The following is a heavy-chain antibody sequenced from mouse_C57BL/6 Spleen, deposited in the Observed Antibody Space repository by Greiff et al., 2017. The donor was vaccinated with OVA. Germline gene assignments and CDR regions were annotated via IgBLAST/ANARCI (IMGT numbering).Heavy chain of an antibody. J-gene: IGHJ4*01. D-gene: IGHD2-4*01. CDR2: INPSSGYT. V-gene: IGHV1-7*01. CDR1: GYTFTSYW. CDR3: AISYEYDDGGEAMDY. Sequence: VQLQQSGAELAKPGASVKLSCKASGYTFTSYWMHWVKQRPGQGLEWIGYINPSSGYTKYNQKFKDKATLTADKSSSTAYMHLSSLTYEDSAVYYGAISYEYDDGGEAMDYWGQGTSVTVSS.